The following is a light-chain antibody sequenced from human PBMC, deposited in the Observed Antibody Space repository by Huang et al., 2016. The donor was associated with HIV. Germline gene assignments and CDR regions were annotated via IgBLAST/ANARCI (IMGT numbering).Light chain of an antibody. CDR2: GAS. CDR3: QQYGSSPLGYT. V-gene: IGKV3-20*01. Sequence: IVLTQSPGTLFLSPGERATLSCRASQSVSNNYLAWYQHNPGQAPRLLIYGASTRATAIPDRFSGSGSGTDFTLTISRLEPVDFAVYYCQQYGSSPLGYTFGQGTKLEIK. J-gene: IGKJ2*01. CDR1: QSVSNNY.